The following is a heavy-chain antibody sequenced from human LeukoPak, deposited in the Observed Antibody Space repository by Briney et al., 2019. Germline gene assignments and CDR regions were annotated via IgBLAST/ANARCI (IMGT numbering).Heavy chain of an antibody. CDR3: ARDLGLLGIQDY. CDR2: ISSSGSTI. D-gene: IGHD7-27*01. CDR1: GGSFSGYY. V-gene: IGHV3-11*04. Sequence: LSLTCAVYGGSFSGYYWSWIRQAPGKGLEWVSYISSSGSTIYYADSVKGRFTISRDNAKNSLYLQMNSLRAEDTAVYYCARDLGLLGIQDYWGQGTLVTVSS. J-gene: IGHJ4*02.